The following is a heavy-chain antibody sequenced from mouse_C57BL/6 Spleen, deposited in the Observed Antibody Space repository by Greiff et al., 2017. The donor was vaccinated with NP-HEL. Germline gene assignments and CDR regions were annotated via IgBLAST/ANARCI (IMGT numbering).Heavy chain of an antibody. CDR2: IWSGGST. CDR1: GFSLTSYG. V-gene: IGHV2-2*01. Sequence: QVQLKQSGPGLVQPSQSLSITCTVSGFSLTSYGVHWVRQSPGKGLEWLGVIWSGGSTDYNAAFISRLSISKDNSKSQVFFKMNSLQADDTAIYYCARCVTTVVTDWYFDVWGTGTTVTVSS. J-gene: IGHJ1*03. CDR3: ARCVTTVVTDWYFDV. D-gene: IGHD1-1*01.